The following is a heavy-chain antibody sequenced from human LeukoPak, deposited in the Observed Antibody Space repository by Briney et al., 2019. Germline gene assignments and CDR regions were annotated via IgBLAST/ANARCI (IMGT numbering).Heavy chain of an antibody. Sequence: SVKVSCKASGGTFSSYAISWVRQAPGQGLEWMGRIIPILGIANYAQKFQGRVTITADKSTSTAYMELSSLRSEDTAVYYCARDYYDSSGYYYYYYGMDVWGQGTTVTVSS. CDR2: IIPILGIA. J-gene: IGHJ6*02. V-gene: IGHV1-69*04. CDR1: GGTFSSYA. D-gene: IGHD3-22*01. CDR3: ARDYYDSSGYYYYYYGMDV.